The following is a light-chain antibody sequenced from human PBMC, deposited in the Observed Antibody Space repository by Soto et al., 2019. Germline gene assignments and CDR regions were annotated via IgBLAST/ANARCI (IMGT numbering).Light chain of an antibody. CDR3: QSYDSTVSGLPGV. V-gene: IGLV1-40*01. Sequence: QSALTQPPSVSGAPGQRVTISCTGSSSNIGAGYDVHWYQQLPGTAPKLLIYANNNRPSGVPGRFSGSKSGTSASLAITGLQPVDEADYYCQSYDSTVSGLPGVFGGGTKLTVL. CDR1: SSNIGAGYD. J-gene: IGLJ3*02. CDR2: ANN.